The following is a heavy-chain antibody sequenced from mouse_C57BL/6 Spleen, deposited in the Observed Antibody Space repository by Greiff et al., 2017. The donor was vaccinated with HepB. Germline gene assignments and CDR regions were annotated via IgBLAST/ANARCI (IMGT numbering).Heavy chain of an antibody. J-gene: IGHJ2*01. CDR2: IYPGDGDI. D-gene: IGHD2-12*01. Sequence: VQLQQSGPELVKPGASVKISCKASGYAFSSSWMNWVKQRPGKGLEWIGRIYPGDGDINYNGKFKGKATLTADKSSSTAYMQLSSLTSEDAAVYFSARQGPLRYFDYWGQGTTLTVSS. V-gene: IGHV1-82*01. CDR3: ARQGPLRYFDY. CDR1: GYAFSSSW.